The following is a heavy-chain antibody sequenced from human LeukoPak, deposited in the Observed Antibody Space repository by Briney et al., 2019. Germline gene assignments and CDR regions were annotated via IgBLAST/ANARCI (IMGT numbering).Heavy chain of an antibody. J-gene: IGHJ4*02. CDR2: IDNDGRRT. Sequence: PGGSLRLSCAASGFTFSSYWMHWIRQGPGKGLVWISLIDNDGRRTNYADSVKGRFTISRDNAKNTLYLQMNSLRAEDTAVYYCARTGHTSGYYSPDSWGQGTLVTVSS. D-gene: IGHD3-22*01. V-gene: IGHV3-74*01. CDR3: ARTGHTSGYYSPDS. CDR1: GFTFSSYW.